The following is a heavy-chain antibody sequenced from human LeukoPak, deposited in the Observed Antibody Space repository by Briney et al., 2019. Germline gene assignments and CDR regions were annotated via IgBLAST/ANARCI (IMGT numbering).Heavy chain of an antibody. Sequence: GGSLRLSCAASGFTFDDYAMHWVRQAPGKGLEWVSGISWNSGSIGYADSVKGRFTISRDNAKNTLYLQMNSLGVEDTAVYFCARDPDGDLQGAWGQGTLVTVSS. V-gene: IGHV3-9*01. D-gene: IGHD4-17*01. CDR3: ARDPDGDLQGA. J-gene: IGHJ5*02. CDR2: ISWNSGSI. CDR1: GFTFDDYA.